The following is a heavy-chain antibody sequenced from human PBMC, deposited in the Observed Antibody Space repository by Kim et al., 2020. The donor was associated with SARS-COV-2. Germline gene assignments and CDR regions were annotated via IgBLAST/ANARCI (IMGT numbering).Heavy chain of an antibody. CDR3: ASAGYYDSLTGYYRAYYY. D-gene: IGHD3-9*01. CDR1: GGSFSGYY. CDR2: INHSGST. Sequence: SETLSLTCAVYGGSFSGYYWSWIRQPPGKGLEWIGEINHSGSTNYNPSLKSRVTISVDTSKNQFSLKLSSVTAADTAVYYCASAGYYDSLTGYYRAYYY. J-gene: IGHJ6*01. V-gene: IGHV4-34*01.